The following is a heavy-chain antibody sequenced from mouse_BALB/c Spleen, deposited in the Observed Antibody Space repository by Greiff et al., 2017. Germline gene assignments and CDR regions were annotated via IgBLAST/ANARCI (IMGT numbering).Heavy chain of an antibody. V-gene: IGHV5-6-5*01. CDR1: GFTFSSYA. D-gene: IGHD1-1*01. J-gene: IGHJ4*01. Sequence: EVMLVESGGGLVKPGGSLKLSCAASGFTFSSYAMSWVRQTPEKRLEWVASISSGGSTYYPDSVKGRFTISRDNARNILYLQMSSLRSEDTAMYYCAREEDYYGSSLYYYAMDYWGQGTSVTVSS. CDR3: AREEDYYGSSLYYYAMDY. CDR2: ISSGGST.